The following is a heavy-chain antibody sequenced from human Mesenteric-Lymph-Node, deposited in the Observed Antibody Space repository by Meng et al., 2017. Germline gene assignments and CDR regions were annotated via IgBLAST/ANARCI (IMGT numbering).Heavy chain of an antibody. CDR3: ARYVPNGSFWYFDF. CDR1: GYIFTNYD. D-gene: IGHD6-13*01. J-gene: IGHJ2*01. V-gene: IGHV1-18*01. CDR2: ISVKNGEA. Sequence: QVQLVQSGADPKKPGALMKVSCRASGYIFTNYDISWVRQAPGQGLEWMGWISVKNGEAKYPQNFQGRVTMTTDTTTSTAYMELRSLTSDDTAVYYCARYVPNGSFWYFDFWGRGTLVTVSS.